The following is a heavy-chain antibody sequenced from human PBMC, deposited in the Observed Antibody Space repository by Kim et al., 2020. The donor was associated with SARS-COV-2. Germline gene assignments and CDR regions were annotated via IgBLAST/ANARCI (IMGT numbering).Heavy chain of an antibody. CDR2: IYPGDSDT. D-gene: IGHD6-13*01. Sequence: GESLKISCKGSGYSFTNYWIGWVRQMPGKGLEWMGIIYPGDSDTRYSPSSQGQVTISADKSISTAYLQWSSLKASDTAMYYCARRSSGYVGGYYYYGMDVWGQGTTVTVSS. CDR1: GYSFTNYW. J-gene: IGHJ6*02. V-gene: IGHV5-51*01. CDR3: ARRSSGYVGGYYYYGMDV.